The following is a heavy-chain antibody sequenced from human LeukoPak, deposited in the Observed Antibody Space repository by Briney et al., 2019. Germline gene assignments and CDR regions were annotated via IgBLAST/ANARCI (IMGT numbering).Heavy chain of an antibody. CDR1: GGSFSGYY. D-gene: IGHD3-22*01. CDR2: INHSGST. Sequence: PSETLSLTCAVYGGSFSGYYWSWIRQPPGKGLEWIGEINHSGSTNYNPSLKSRVTISVDTSKNQFSLKLSSVTAADTAVYYCASRFSGYYPSYFDYWGQETLVTVSS. V-gene: IGHV4-34*01. CDR3: ASRFSGYYPSYFDY. J-gene: IGHJ4*02.